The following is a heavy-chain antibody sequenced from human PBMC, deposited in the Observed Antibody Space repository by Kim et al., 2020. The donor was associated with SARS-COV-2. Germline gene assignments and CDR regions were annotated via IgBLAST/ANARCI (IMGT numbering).Heavy chain of an antibody. CDR2: IKQDGSEK. CDR3: ATTGDTSAYYYFDY. Sequence: GGSLRLSCAASGFTFSRYWMSWVRQAPGKRLEWVANIKQDGSEKYYVDSVKGRLTISRDNAKNSLYLQMNSLRAEDTAVYYCATTGDTSAYYYFDYWGQGTLVTVSS. CDR1: GFTFSRYW. D-gene: IGHD3-22*01. V-gene: IGHV3-7*03. J-gene: IGHJ4*02.